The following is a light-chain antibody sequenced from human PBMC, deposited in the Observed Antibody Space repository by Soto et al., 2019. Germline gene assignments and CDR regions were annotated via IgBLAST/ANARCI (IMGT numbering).Light chain of an antibody. Sequence: EIVMTQSPALLSVSPGDGATLFCRASQRIRNNFLAWYQHKPGQAPRLLIHGASTRATGVPARFSGSASETEFTLTISSLQSEDFAVYYCQQYSAWPLTFGGGTKVEI. CDR3: QQYSAWPLT. CDR1: QRIRNN. CDR2: GAS. V-gene: IGKV3-15*01. J-gene: IGKJ4*01.